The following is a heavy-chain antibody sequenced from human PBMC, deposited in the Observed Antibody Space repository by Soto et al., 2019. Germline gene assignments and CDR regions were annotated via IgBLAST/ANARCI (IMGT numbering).Heavy chain of an antibody. CDR1: GGSISSSSYY. CDR2: IYYSGST. D-gene: IGHD2-15*01. J-gene: IGHJ6*03. CDR3: ARLALLPYCSGGSCYTQKYYYYYYYMDV. Sequence: SETLSLTCTVSGGSISSSSYYWGWIRQPPGKGLEWIGSIYYSGSTYYNPSLKSRVTISVDTSKNQFSLKLSSVTAADTAVYYCARLALLPYCSGGSCYTQKYYYYYYYMDVWGKGTTVTVSS. V-gene: IGHV4-39*01.